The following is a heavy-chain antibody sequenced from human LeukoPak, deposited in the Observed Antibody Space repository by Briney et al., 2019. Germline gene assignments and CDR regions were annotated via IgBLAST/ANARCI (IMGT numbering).Heavy chain of an antibody. CDR3: ARDRDSSGGVFDY. V-gene: IGHV1-69*04. J-gene: IGHJ4*02. CDR1: GGTFSSYA. Sequence: SVKVSCKASGGTFSSYAISWVRQAPGQGLEWMGRIIPIFGIANYAQKFQGRVTIAADKSTSTAYMELSSLRSEDTAVYYCARDRDSSGGVFDYWGQGTLVTVSS. CDR2: IIPIFGIA. D-gene: IGHD3-22*01.